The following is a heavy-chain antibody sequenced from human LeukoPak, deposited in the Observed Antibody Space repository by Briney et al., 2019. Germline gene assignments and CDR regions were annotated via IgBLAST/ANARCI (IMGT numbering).Heavy chain of an antibody. J-gene: IGHJ5*02. Sequence: GGSLRLSCAASGFTFSGSAMHWFRQASGKGLEWVGRIRSKANSYATAYAASVKGRFTISRDDSKNTAYLQMNSLKTEDTAVYYCTGLGSSGWYNWFDPWGQGTLVTVSS. CDR2: IRSKANSYAT. CDR1: GFTFSGSA. V-gene: IGHV3-73*01. CDR3: TGLGSSGWYNWFDP. D-gene: IGHD6-19*01.